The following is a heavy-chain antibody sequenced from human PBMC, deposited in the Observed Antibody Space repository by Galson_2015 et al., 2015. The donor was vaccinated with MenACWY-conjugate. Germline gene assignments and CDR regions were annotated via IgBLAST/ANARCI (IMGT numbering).Heavy chain of an antibody. CDR2: ISASGSST. CDR1: FFPFFLSS. CDR3: ARKMESASSGRTGAWFDP. V-gene: IGHV3-23*01. Sequence: SLLLSFSFSFFPFFLSSLLFFLPSPGKGLEWVSGISASGSSTSYVDSVKGRFTISRDNSKNTVYLQMNSLRVEDTAVYYCARKMESASSGRTGAWFDPWGQGTLVTVSS. D-gene: IGHD3-22*01. J-gene: IGHJ5*02.